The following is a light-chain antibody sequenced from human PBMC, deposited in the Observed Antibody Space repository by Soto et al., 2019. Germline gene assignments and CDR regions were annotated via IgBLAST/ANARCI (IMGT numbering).Light chain of an antibody. Sequence: EVVLTQSPGTLSLSPGERATLSCRASQSVSSSYLAWYQHRPGQAPRLLIYGSSSRATGIPDRFSGSGSGTDFTLTISRLEPEDFAVYYCQHYAGSPYTFGQGTKVEIK. CDR3: QHYAGSPYT. J-gene: IGKJ2*01. CDR1: QSVSSSY. V-gene: IGKV3-20*01. CDR2: GSS.